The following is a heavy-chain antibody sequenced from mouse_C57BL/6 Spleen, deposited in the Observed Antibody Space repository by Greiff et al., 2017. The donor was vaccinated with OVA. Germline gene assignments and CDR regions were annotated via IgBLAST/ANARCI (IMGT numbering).Heavy chain of an antibody. CDR1: GYAFSSSW. D-gene: IGHD4-1*01. Sequence: QVQLQQSGPELVKPGASVKISCKASGYAFSSSWMNWVKRRPGKGLEWIGRIYPGDGDTNYNGKFKGKATLTADKSSSTAYMQLSSLTSEDSAVYFCARANGVDYWGQGTTLTVSS. CDR3: ARANGVDY. V-gene: IGHV1-82*01. J-gene: IGHJ2*01. CDR2: IYPGDGDT.